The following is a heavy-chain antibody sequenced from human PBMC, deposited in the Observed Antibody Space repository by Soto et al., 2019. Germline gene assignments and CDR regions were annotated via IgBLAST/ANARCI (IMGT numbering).Heavy chain of an antibody. Sequence: PVGSLRLSCADSGSTFSNAWMSWVRQAPGKGLEWVGRVKSKSNGGTTDYAASVKGRFTISRDDSKNTLYLQMNSLKTEDTAVYDCTSLGFDPWGQGTLVTVSS. J-gene: IGHJ5*02. CDR1: GSTFSNAW. CDR2: VKSKSNGGTT. V-gene: IGHV3-15*01. CDR3: TSLGFDP.